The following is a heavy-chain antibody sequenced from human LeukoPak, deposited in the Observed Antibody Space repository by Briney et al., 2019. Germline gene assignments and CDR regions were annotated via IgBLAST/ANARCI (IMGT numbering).Heavy chain of an antibody. CDR2: INSDGSST. Sequence: QPGGSLRLSCAASGFTFSSYWMHWVRQAPGKGLVWVSRINSDGSSTSYADSVKGRFTISRDNAKNTLYLQMNSLRAEDTAVYYCAREFPCEHLSGWSPQDYYYGMDVWGQGTTVTVSS. V-gene: IGHV3-74*01. D-gene: IGHD6-19*01. CDR3: AREFPCEHLSGWSPQDYYYGMDV. CDR1: GFTFSSYW. J-gene: IGHJ6*02.